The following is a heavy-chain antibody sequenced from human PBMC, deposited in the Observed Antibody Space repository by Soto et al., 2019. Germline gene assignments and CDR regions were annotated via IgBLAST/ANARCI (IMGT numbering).Heavy chain of an antibody. V-gene: IGHV1-69*19. CDR1: GGTFNTYA. D-gene: IGHD3-10*01. Sequence: QVQLVQSGAEMKKPGSSVKVSCQSSGGTFNTYAMNWVRQAPGQGPEWMGDISPMFGAANYAPKFQGRVTITAHESTGTSYMQLSSSTSEDTALYFWAREVQVHTPAFVYWGQGTLVTVSS. J-gene: IGHJ4*02. CDR2: ISPMFGAA. CDR3: AREVQVHTPAFVY.